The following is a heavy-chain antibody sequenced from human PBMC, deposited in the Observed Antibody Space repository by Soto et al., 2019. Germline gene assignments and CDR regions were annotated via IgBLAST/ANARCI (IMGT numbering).Heavy chain of an antibody. J-gene: IGHJ5*02. D-gene: IGHD3-10*01. CDR1: GGTFSSYT. Sequence: SVKVSCKASGGTFSSYTISWVRQAPGQGLEWMGRIIPILGITNYAQKFQGRVTITADKSTSTAYMELSSLRSEDTAVYYCARGRITSAGFGFDPWGQGTLVTVSS. V-gene: IGHV1-69*02. CDR3: ARGRITSAGFGFDP. CDR2: IIPILGIT.